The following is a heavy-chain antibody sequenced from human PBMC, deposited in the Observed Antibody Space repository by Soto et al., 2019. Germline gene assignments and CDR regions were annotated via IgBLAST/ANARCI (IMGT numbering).Heavy chain of an antibody. V-gene: IGHV4-4*02. CDR2: IYHSGST. D-gene: IGHD3-16*02. CDR1: SGSISSSNW. J-gene: IGHJ5*02. Sequence: SETLSLTCAVSSGSISSSNWWSWVRQPPGKGLEWIGEIYHSGSTNYNPSLKSRVTISVDKSKNQFSLKLSSVTAADTAVYYCARASGGVIVMGGYNWFDPWGQGTLVTVSS. CDR3: ARASGGVIVMGGYNWFDP.